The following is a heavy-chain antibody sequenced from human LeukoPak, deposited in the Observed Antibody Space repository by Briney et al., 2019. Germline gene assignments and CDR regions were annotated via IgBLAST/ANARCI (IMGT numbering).Heavy chain of an antibody. CDR2: IIPRLGTT. J-gene: IGHJ4*02. CDR3: ARDPYGDYSREGYYFDY. Sequence: GASVKVSCKTSGGTFNSYAINWVRQAPGRGLEWMGGIIPRLGTTKYIQKVQGRMTITTDESTTTAYMELSSLRSEDTAAYYCARDPYGDYSREGYYFDYWGQGTLVTVSS. D-gene: IGHD4-17*01. CDR1: GGTFNSYA. V-gene: IGHV1-69*05.